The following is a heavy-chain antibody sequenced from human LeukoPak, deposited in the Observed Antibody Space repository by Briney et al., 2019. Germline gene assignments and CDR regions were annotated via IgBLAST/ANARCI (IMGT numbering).Heavy chain of an antibody. CDR1: GFTFDDYA. J-gene: IGHJ4*02. D-gene: IGHD6-19*01. V-gene: IGHV3-9*01. Sequence: SGRSLRLSCAASGFTFDDYAMHWVRQAPGKGLEWVSGLSWNSGSIGYEVSVKGRFTISRDNAENFLYLQMNSLGAEDTALYYCAKGTRQFHRSGWYAEFDYWGQGTLVTVSS. CDR3: AKGTRQFHRSGWYAEFDY. CDR2: LSWNSGSI.